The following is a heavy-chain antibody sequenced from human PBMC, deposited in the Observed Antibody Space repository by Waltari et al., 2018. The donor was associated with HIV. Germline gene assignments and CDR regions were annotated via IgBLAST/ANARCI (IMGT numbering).Heavy chain of an antibody. V-gene: IGHV3-33*02. CDR1: GFNFSNYA. CDR3: ARDQHSATNYYGLDV. Sequence: QVHLVESGGAVVQSGKSLRLSCAASGFNFSNYAMHWVRQGPGKGLGWLSVIWADGSNESYADFAKGRFTISRDDSDNTLFLYLSGLRADDTAVYYCARDQHSATNYYGLDVWGQGTTVTVS. J-gene: IGHJ6*02. CDR2: IWADGSNE. D-gene: IGHD3-10*01.